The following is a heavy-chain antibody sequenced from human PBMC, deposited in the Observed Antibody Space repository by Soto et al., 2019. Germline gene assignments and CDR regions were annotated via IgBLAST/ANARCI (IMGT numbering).Heavy chain of an antibody. CDR1: GFTFISYA. CDR3: ALRSSGWYFXY. D-gene: IGHD6-19*01. J-gene: IGHJ4*02. Sequence: GGSLRLSCAASGFTFISYAMNWVRQAPGKGLEWVSVISGSGDSTYYADSVKGRFTISRDNSKNTLYLQMNSLRAEDTAVYYCALRSSGWYFXYWGQGTLVXVSS. CDR2: ISGSGDST. V-gene: IGHV3-23*01.